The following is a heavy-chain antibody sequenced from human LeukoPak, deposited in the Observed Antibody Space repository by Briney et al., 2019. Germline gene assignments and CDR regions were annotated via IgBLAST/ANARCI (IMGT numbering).Heavy chain of an antibody. CDR2: ISYTGTT. Sequence: KPSETLSLTCTVSGGSISSGTYHWGWIRQPPGKGLEWIGSISYTGTTYYTPSLKSRVTVSVDTSKNHFSLRLNSVTAADTAVYFCGRVRTGNTGSPEYFEDWGQGTLVTVSS. D-gene: IGHD5-12*01. V-gene: IGHV4-39*02. J-gene: IGHJ1*01. CDR1: GGSISSGTYH. CDR3: GRVRTGNTGSPEYFED.